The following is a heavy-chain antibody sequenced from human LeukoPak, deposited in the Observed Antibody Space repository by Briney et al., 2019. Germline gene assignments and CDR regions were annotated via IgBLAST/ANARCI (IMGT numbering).Heavy chain of an antibody. Sequence: ASVKVSCKASGYTFTSYDINWVRQATGQGLERMGWMNPNSGNTGYAQKFQGRVTMTRNTSISTAYMELSSLRSEDTAVYYCARVVLLWFGESQTHNWFDPWGQGTLVTVSS. CDR1: GYTFTSYD. V-gene: IGHV1-8*01. CDR3: ARVVLLWFGESQTHNWFDP. D-gene: IGHD3-10*01. CDR2: MNPNSGNT. J-gene: IGHJ5*02.